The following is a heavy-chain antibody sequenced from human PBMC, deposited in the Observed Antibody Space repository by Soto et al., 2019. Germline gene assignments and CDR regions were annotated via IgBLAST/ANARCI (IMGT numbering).Heavy chain of an antibody. Sequence: SLRLSCAASGFTFSSYAMHWVRQAPGKGLEWVAVISYDGSNKYYANSVKGRFTISRDNSKNTLYLQMGSLRAEDMAVYYCARVLSRSWYSDYWGQGTLVTVSS. J-gene: IGHJ4*02. CDR2: ISYDGSNK. CDR3: ARVLSRSWYSDY. CDR1: GFTFSSYA. V-gene: IGHV3-30*14. D-gene: IGHD6-13*01.